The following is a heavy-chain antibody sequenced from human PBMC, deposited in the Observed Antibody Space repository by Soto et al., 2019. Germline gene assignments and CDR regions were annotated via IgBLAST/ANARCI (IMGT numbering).Heavy chain of an antibody. J-gene: IGHJ4*02. CDR3: GGDGDYEGYFGY. CDR1: GGSISSSSYY. CDR2: IYYSGST. Sequence: QLQLQESGPGLVKPSETLSLTCTVSGGSISSSSYYWGWIRQPPGKGLEWIGSIYYSGSTYYNPSLQSRVTLSRDQSKNQFFPKVSSVTAADTAVYYCGGDGDYEGYFGYWGQGTLVTLSS. D-gene: IGHD4-17*01. V-gene: IGHV4-39*02.